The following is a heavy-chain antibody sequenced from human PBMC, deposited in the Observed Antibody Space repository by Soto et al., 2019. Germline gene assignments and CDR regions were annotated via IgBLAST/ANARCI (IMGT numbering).Heavy chain of an antibody. CDR2: IYHSGST. CDR3: ALARSGGSHTSCDY. CDR1: GGSISSGGYS. Sequence: QLQLQESGSGLVKPSQTLSLTCAVSGGSISSGGYSWSWLRQPPGKGLEWIGYIYHSGSTYSNPSLKIRVTLSVDRSKNQFSLKLSSVTAAATAVSYCALARSGGSHTSCDYWGQGTLVTVYS. D-gene: IGHD2-15*01. V-gene: IGHV4-30-2*01. J-gene: IGHJ4*02.